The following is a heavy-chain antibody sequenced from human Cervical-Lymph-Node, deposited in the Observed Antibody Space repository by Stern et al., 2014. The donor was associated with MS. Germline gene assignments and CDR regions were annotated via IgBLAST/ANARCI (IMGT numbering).Heavy chain of an antibody. CDR2: ISGSDGFT. J-gene: IGHJ4*02. Sequence: EMQLVESGGGLVQPGGSLRLSCAASGFTFSSYAMNWVRQAPGKGLAWVSTISGSDGFTFYSDTVQGRFTISRDNSKNTLYLQMNSLKAEDTAVYYCAKDLYPVTSPPGYWGQGTLVTVSS. CDR3: AKDLYPVTSPPGY. V-gene: IGHV3-23*04. CDR1: GFTFSSYA. D-gene: IGHD2/OR15-2a*01.